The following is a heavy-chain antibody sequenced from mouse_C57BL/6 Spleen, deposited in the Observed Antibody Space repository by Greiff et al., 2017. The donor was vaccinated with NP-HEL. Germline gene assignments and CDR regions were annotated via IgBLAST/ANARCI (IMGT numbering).Heavy chain of an antibody. V-gene: IGHV1-18*01. CDR1: GYTFTDYN. CDR2: INPNNGGT. Sequence: VQLKESGPELVKPGASVKIPCKASGYTFTDYNMDWVKQSPGKSLEWIGDINPNNGGTIYNQKFKGKATLTVDKSSSTAYMELRSLTSEDTAVYYCARWELGRGAMDYWGQGTSVTVSS. J-gene: IGHJ4*01. CDR3: ARWELGRGAMDY. D-gene: IGHD4-1*01.